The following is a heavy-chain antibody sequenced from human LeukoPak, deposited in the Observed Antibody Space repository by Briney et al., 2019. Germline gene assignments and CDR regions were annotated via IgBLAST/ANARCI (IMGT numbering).Heavy chain of an antibody. J-gene: IGHJ3*02. CDR3: ARDIRPSIAAAGNDAFDI. Sequence: SVKVSCKASGGTFSSYAISWVRQAPGQGLEWMGGIIPIFGTANYAQKFQGRVTITADESTSTAYMELSSLRSEDTAVYYCARDIRPSIAAAGNDAFDIWGQGTMVTVSS. D-gene: IGHD6-13*01. CDR1: GGTFSSYA. CDR2: IIPIFGTA. V-gene: IGHV1-69*13.